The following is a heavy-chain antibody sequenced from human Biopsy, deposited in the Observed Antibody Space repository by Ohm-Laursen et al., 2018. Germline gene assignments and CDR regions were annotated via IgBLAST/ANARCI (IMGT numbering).Heavy chain of an antibody. Sequence: GTLSLTCAVSGYSVTNDYYWGWIRQPPGKGLEWIGNIYYDGITYYNPSLKSRVAMSVDTSKNQFSLRLPSVTAADTAGYYCARVAGGDAYYYGMDVWGQGTTVIVSS. CDR2: IYYDGIT. CDR3: ARVAGGDAYYYGMDV. D-gene: IGHD2-21*02. CDR1: GYSVTNDYY. J-gene: IGHJ6*02. V-gene: IGHV4-38-2*01.